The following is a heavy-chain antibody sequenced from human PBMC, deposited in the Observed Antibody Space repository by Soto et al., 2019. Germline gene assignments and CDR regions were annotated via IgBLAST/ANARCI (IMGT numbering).Heavy chain of an antibody. CDR3: ARQNGRFRSWFDS. D-gene: IGHD3-16*01. J-gene: IGHJ5*01. CDR2: IYYSGTT. Sequence: QLQLQESVPGLVKPSETLSLTCTVSGGSISSRSYYWGWIRQPPGKGLEWIGGIYYSGTTFYSPTLKSRVIVSVDTSKNQFSLKLTSVTAADTAMYYCARQNGRFRSWFDSWGQGTLVTVSS. CDR1: GGSISSRSYY. V-gene: IGHV4-39*01.